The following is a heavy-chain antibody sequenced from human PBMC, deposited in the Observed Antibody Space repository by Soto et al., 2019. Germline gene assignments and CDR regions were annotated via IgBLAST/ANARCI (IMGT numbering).Heavy chain of an antibody. J-gene: IGHJ4*02. CDR2: INWKSDI. V-gene: IGHV3-9*01. D-gene: IGHD3-16*01. CDR3: AKDRRAGGNSAFYFDF. CDR1: GFTFDDNA. Sequence: PGGSLRLSCAVSGFTFDDNAMHWVRQAPEKGLEWVSGINWKSDIGYADSVKGRFTISRDNAENSLYLQMNSLRAEDTALYYCAKDRRAGGNSAFYFDFWGQGAQVTVSS.